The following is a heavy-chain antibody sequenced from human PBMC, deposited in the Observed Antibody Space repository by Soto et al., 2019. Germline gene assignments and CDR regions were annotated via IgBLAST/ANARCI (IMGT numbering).Heavy chain of an antibody. D-gene: IGHD3-16*01. J-gene: IGHJ4*02. Sequence: EVQLLESGGGLVQPGGSLRLSCAASGFTFSSYAMSWVRQAPGKGLEWVSAISGSGGSTYYADSVKGRITISRDNSKNTLYLQMNSLRAEDTAVYYCAKRYDYIWGSYPLYFDYWGQGTLVTVSS. V-gene: IGHV3-23*01. CDR3: AKRYDYIWGSYPLYFDY. CDR1: GFTFSSYA. CDR2: ISGSGGST.